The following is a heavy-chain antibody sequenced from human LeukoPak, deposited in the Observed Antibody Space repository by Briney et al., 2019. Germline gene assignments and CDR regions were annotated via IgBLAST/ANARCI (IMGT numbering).Heavy chain of an antibody. CDR2: VHYSGST. CDR3: ARSGGNHIFDY. D-gene: IGHD2-15*01. V-gene: IGHV4-59*01. Sequence: SETLSLTCSVSGGSISGYYWSWVRQPPGKGLEWIGYVHYSGSTTYNPSLKSRLTISVDTSKNQFSLKLNSVTAADTAVYYCARSGGNHIFDYWGQGTQVIVSS. J-gene: IGHJ4*02. CDR1: GGSISGYY.